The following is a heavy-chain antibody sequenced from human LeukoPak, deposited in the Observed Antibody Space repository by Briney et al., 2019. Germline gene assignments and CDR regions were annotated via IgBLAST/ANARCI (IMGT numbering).Heavy chain of an antibody. CDR1: GGSISSSSYY. CDR2: IYYSGST. J-gene: IGHJ4*02. Sequence: SETLSLTCTVSGGSISSSSYYWGWIRQPPGKGLEWIGSIYYSGSTYYNPSLKSRVTISVDTSKNQFSLKLSSVTAADTAVYYCAETYSSSSPHFDYWGQGTLVTVSS. CDR3: AETYSSSSPHFDY. V-gene: IGHV4-39*01. D-gene: IGHD6-6*01.